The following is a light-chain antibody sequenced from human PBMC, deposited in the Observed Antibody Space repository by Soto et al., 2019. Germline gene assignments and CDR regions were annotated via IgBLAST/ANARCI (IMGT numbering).Light chain of an antibody. CDR2: GAS. CDR1: QSVSSN. J-gene: IGKJ1*01. CDR3: QQYGGSPRT. Sequence: EIVLTQSPGTLSLSPWERATLSCRASQSVSSNLAWYQQKPGQAPRLLIYGASTRATGIPARFSGSGSGTEFTLTISSLEPEDFAVYYCQQYGGSPRTFGRGTKVDIK. V-gene: IGKV3-20*01.